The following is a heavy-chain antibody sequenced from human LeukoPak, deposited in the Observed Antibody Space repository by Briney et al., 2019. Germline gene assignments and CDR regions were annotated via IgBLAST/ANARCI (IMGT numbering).Heavy chain of an antibody. CDR2: VSGSGNTI. CDR3: ARDQLRYFDWMGTDAFDI. D-gene: IGHD3-9*01. V-gene: IGHV3-23*01. J-gene: IGHJ3*02. CDR1: GFSFTTYA. Sequence: GGSLRLSCAASGFSFTTYALSWVRQAPGKGLEWISVVSGSGNTIYYADSVKGRFTISRDPSKKTVFLQMNSLRAEDTAVYYCARDQLRYFDWMGTDAFDIWGQGTMVTVSS.